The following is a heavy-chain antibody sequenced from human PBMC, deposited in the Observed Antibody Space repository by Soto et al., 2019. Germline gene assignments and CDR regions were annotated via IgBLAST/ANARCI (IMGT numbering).Heavy chain of an antibody. Sequence: QVQLVESGGGVVQPGRSLRLSCTASGFNFNSYAMHWVRQAPGKGLEWVAVISYDGDNKYYAASVKGRFTISRDNSKNTMYLQMNSLRAEDTAVYSCARVLGRGYYYYGMDVWGRGTTVTVCS. J-gene: IGHJ6*02. D-gene: IGHD3-10*01. V-gene: IGHV3-30-3*01. CDR2: ISYDGDNK. CDR1: GFNFNSYA. CDR3: ARVLGRGYYYYGMDV.